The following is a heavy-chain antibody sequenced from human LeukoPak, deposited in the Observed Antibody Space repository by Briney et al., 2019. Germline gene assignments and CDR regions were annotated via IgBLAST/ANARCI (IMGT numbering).Heavy chain of an antibody. Sequence: SVTVSCKASGGTFSSYAISWVRQAPGQGLEWMGRIIPILGIANYAQKFQGRVTITADKSTSTAYMELSSLRSEDTAVYYCATSASYYDILTGSIFDYWGQGTLVTVSS. V-gene: IGHV1-69*04. D-gene: IGHD3-9*01. CDR2: IIPILGIA. CDR1: GGTFSSYA. CDR3: ATSASYYDILTGSIFDY. J-gene: IGHJ4*02.